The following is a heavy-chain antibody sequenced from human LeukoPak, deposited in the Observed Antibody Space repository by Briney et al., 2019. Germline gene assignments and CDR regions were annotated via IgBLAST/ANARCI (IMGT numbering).Heavy chain of an antibody. CDR1: GYTFTSYD. V-gene: IGHV1-8*01. CDR3: ARSGYSYGLFDY. CDR2: MNPNSGNT. D-gene: IGHD5-18*01. J-gene: IGHJ4*02. Sequence: GASMKVSCKASGYTFTSYDINWVRQATGQGLEWMGWMNPNSGNTGYAQKFQGRVTMTRNTSISTAYMELSSLRSEDTAVYYCARSGYSYGLFDYWGQGTLVTVSS.